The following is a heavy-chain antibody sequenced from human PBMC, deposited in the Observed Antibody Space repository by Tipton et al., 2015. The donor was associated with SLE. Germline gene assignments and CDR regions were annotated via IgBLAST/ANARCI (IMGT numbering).Heavy chain of an antibody. V-gene: IGHV5-51*03. CDR1: GYIFSNSW. CDR2: IYPGDSDT. CDR3: AKRGGAWNAALYTFDV. J-gene: IGHJ3*01. D-gene: IGHD1-1*01. Sequence: QLVQSGAEVKKPGESLKISCRGSGYIFSNSWIGWVRQMPGKGLEWMGRIYPGDSDTRYSPSFEGQVTISADKSVSAAYLHWTSVKASDTAIYYCAKRGGAWNAALYTFDVWGQGTAVTVSS.